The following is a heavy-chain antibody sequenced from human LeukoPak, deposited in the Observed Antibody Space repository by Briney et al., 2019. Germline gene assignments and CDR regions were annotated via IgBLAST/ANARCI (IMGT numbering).Heavy chain of an antibody. J-gene: IGHJ3*02. Sequence: SETLSLTCTVSGGSISSYYWSWIRQPPGKGLEWIGYIYTSGSTNYNPSLKSRVTISVDTSKNQFSLKLGSVTAADTAVYYCARQQGRQKAGYYYDSSGYYSTAFDIWGQGTMVTVSS. D-gene: IGHD3-22*01. CDR1: GGSISSYY. V-gene: IGHV4-4*09. CDR2: IYTSGST. CDR3: ARQQGRQKAGYYYDSSGYYSTAFDI.